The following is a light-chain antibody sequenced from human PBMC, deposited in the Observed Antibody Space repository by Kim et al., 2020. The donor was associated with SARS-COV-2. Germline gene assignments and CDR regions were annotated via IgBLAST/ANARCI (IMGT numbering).Light chain of an antibody. CDR1: QSLLYSDGNTY. CDR2: KVS. Sequence: DVVMTQSPLSLPVTLGQPASISCRSSQSLLYSDGNTYLTWFHQRPGQSPRRLIYKVSTRDSGVPDRFSGSGSGTDFTLKISRVEAEDVGLYYCMQGTHWPHTFGQGTKLEIK. J-gene: IGKJ2*01. V-gene: IGKV2-30*01. CDR3: MQGTHWPHT.